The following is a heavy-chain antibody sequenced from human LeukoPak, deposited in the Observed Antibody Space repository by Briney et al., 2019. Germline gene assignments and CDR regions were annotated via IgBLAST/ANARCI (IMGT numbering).Heavy chain of an antibody. D-gene: IGHD4-17*01. J-gene: IGHJ3*02. CDR3: ASLGYGDYSFEGDAFDI. CDR2: IYYSGST. V-gene: IGHV4-39*07. CDR1: GDSISSSSYY. Sequence: SETLSLTCTVSGDSISSSSYYWGWIRQPPGKGLEWIGSIYYSGSTYYNPSLKSRVTISVDTSKNQFSLKLSSVTAADTAVYYCASLGYGDYSFEGDAFDIWGQGTMVTVSS.